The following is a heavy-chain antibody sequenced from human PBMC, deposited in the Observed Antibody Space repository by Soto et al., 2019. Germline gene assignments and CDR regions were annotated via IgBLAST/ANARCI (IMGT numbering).Heavy chain of an antibody. CDR1: GFTFSSYA. Sequence: GGSLRLSCAASGFTFSSYAMSWVRQAPGKGLEWVSAISGSGGSTYYADSVKGRFTISRDNSKNRLYLQMNSLRAEDTAVYYCAKEGRITIFGVVITGGDDAFDIWGQGTMVTVSS. CDR3: AKEGRITIFGVVITGGDDAFDI. D-gene: IGHD3-3*01. CDR2: ISGSGGST. J-gene: IGHJ3*02. V-gene: IGHV3-23*01.